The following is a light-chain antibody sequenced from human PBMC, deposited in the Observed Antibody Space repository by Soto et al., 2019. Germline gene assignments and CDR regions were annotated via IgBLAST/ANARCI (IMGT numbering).Light chain of an antibody. J-gene: IGKJ5*01. CDR2: GAS. CDR1: QSVINN. V-gene: IGKV3-15*01. CDR3: QQYNNWAIT. Sequence: EIVMTQSPATLSVSPGERATLSCRASQSVINNLAWYQQKPGQAPRLLIYGASTRATGIPARFSGSGSGTEFTLTISRLQSEDFAVYYCQQYNNWAITFGQGTRLEIQ.